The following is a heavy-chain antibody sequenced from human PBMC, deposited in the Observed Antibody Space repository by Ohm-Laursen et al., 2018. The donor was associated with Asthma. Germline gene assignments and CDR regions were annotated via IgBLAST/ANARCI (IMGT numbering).Heavy chain of an antibody. Sequence: TLSLTCTVSGGSISSGGYYCSWIRQHPGKGLEWIGDIYYSGSTYYNPSLKSRVSRSVVTSNNQFSLELSSVTAADTVVYYCASGQYYYASGQDYWGQGTLVTVSS. CDR2: IYYSGST. D-gene: IGHD3-10*01. CDR3: ASGQYYYASGQDY. J-gene: IGHJ4*02. CDR1: GGSISSGGYY. V-gene: IGHV4-31*03.